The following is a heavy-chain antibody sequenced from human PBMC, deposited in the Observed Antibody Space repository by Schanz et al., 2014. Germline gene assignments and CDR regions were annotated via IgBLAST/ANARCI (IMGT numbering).Heavy chain of an antibody. D-gene: IGHD4-17*01. Sequence: EVQLLESGGGLVQPGGSLKLSCAASGLIFSNYVMSWVRQIPGKGLEWVSAISASGGTTYYADSVKGRFTISRDNSKSTLYLQMSSLRAEDTAVYYCARKMKLGVYGGKGHDSLDIWGQGTMVTVSS. CDR3: ARKMKLGVYGGKGHDSLDI. CDR1: GLIFSNYV. CDR2: ISASGGTT. V-gene: IGHV3-23*01. J-gene: IGHJ3*02.